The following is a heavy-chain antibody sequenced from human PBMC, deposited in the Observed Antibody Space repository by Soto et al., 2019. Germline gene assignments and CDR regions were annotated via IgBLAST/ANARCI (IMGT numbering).Heavy chain of an antibody. V-gene: IGHV3-7*01. Sequence: GSLRLSCTASGFTFNSYCMSWVRQAPGKGLEWVANIKEDGSETYYVDSVKGRFTISRDNAKNSLYLQMHSLRAEDTAVYYCARRGDDFDSWGQGTLVTVSS. CDR1: GFTFNSYC. CDR3: ARRGDDFDS. D-gene: IGHD4-17*01. J-gene: IGHJ4*02. CDR2: IKEDGSET.